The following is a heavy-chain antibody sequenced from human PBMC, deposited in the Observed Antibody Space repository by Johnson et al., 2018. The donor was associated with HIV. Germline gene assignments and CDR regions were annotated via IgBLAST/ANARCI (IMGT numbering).Heavy chain of an antibody. CDR3: AKDWDVWLQLPGDAFDI. Sequence: VQVVESGGGLVKPGGSLRLSCTASGFTFSDYYMSWVRQAPGKGLEWVAFIQYDESNKRYADSVKGRFTISRDNSKNTLYLQMNSLRAEDTAVYYCAKDWDVWLQLPGDAFDIWGQGTMVTVSS. V-gene: IGHV3-30*02. D-gene: IGHD5-18*01. CDR2: IQYDESNK. J-gene: IGHJ3*02. CDR1: GFTFSDYY.